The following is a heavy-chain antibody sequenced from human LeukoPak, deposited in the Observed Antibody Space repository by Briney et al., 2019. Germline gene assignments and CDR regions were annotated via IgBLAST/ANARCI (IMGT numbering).Heavy chain of an antibody. D-gene: IGHD1-26*01. CDR1: GVSITNYY. CDR2: MYISGST. V-gene: IGHV4-4*07. J-gene: IGHJ4*02. CDR3: ARDYLVGAPLDS. Sequence: SETLSLTCTVSGVSITNYYWAWIRQPAGKGLEWIGRMYISGSTNYNPSLKSRVSISIDKTKNQFSLKLRSVTAADTAIYYCARDYLVGAPLDSWGQGTLATVSS.